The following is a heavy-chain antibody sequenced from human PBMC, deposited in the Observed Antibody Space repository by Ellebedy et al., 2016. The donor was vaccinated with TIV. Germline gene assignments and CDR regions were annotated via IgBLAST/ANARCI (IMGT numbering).Heavy chain of an antibody. J-gene: IGHJ4*02. V-gene: IGHV3-7*01. CDR1: GFTFRSYW. CDR2: IKQGGSEI. CDR3: AREAISYATSGYYFDY. Sequence: PGGSLRLSCAASGFTFRSYWMSWVRQAPGKGLEWVANIKQGGSEIHYADSVKGRFTISRDNAKSSLYLQMNSLRAEDTAVYYCAREAISYATSGYYFDYWGQGTLVTVSS. D-gene: IGHD3-16*01.